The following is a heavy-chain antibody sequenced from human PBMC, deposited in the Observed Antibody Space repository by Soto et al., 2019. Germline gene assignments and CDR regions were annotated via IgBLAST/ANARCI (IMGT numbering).Heavy chain of an antibody. V-gene: IGHV4-34*01. CDR3: ARGGLRYFDWYLSRPYFDY. J-gene: IGHJ4*02. D-gene: IGHD3-9*01. CDR1: GGSFSGYY. CDR2: INHSGST. Sequence: PSETLPLTCAVYGGSFSGYYWSWIRQPPGKGLEWIGEINHSGSTNYNPSLKSRVTISVDTSNNQFSLKLSSVTAADTAVYYCARGGLRYFDWYLSRPYFDYWGQGTLVTVSS.